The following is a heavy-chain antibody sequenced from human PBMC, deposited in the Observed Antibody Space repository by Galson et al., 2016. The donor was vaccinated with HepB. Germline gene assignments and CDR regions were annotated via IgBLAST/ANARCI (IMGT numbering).Heavy chain of an antibody. CDR2: FDRDDGET. Sequence: SVKVSCKVAGHTLTELSIHWVRKAPGKGLEWLGGFDRDDGETLDAEEFQDRVTMTEDTSTDTAYMELRRLRSEDTAVYYCATSGDWDAFEIWGQGTMVTVS. J-gene: IGHJ3*02. D-gene: IGHD3-10*01. CDR3: ATSGDWDAFEI. CDR1: GHTLTELS. V-gene: IGHV1-24*01.